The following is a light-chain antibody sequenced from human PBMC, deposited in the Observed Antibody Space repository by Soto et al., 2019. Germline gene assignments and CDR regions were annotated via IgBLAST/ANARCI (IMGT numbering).Light chain of an antibody. CDR2: DAS. CDR1: QDISNY. CDR3: QQYNTYPWT. J-gene: IGKJ1*01. V-gene: IGKV1-33*01. Sequence: DIQMTQSPSSLSASVGDRVTITCQASQDISNYLNWYQQKPGKAPKLLIYDASNLETGVPSRFSGSGSGTDFTLTISSLQPDDFATYYCQQYNTYPWTFGQGTKV.